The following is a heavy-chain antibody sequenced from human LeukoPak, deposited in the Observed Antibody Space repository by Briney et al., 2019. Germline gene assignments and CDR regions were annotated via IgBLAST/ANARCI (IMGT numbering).Heavy chain of an antibody. Sequence: GGSLRLSCAASGFTFDDYAMHWVRQAPGKGLEWVSGISWNSGSTGYADSVKGRFTICRDNGKNSLYLQMNSLRIEDMALYYCAKGSQRFWSGYNNWFDPWGQGTLVTVSS. V-gene: IGHV3-9*03. CDR1: GFTFDDYA. CDR2: ISWNSGST. D-gene: IGHD3-3*01. J-gene: IGHJ5*02. CDR3: AKGSQRFWSGYNNWFDP.